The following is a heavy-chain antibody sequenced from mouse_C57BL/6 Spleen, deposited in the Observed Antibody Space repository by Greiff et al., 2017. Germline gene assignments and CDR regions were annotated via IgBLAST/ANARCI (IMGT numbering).Heavy chain of an antibody. D-gene: IGHD4-1*01. Sequence: QVQLQQSGSELRSPGSSVKLSCKDFDSEVFPIAYMSWVRQKPGHGFEWIGGILPSIGRSISGEKFEDKATLDADTLSNTAYLELNSLTSEDSAIYYCARRTGTDWYFDVWGTGTTVTVSS. J-gene: IGHJ1*03. CDR1: DSEVFPIAY. CDR2: ILPSIGRS. V-gene: IGHV15-2*01. CDR3: ARRTGTDWYFDV.